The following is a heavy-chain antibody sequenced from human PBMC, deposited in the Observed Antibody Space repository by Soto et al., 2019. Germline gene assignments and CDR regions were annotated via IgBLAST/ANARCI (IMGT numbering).Heavy chain of an antibody. CDR1: GFTVSSANY. Sequence: EVQVVESGGGLIQPGGSLRLSCVVSGFTVSSANYMSWVRQAPGKGLEWVSVIYSGGTTFYADSVKGRFTISRDNSKNKLYLQMNSLRAEDTAVYYCHGYGYWGQGTLVTVSS. CDR2: IYSGGTT. V-gene: IGHV3-53*01. J-gene: IGHJ4*02. D-gene: IGHD5-12*01. CDR3: HGYGY.